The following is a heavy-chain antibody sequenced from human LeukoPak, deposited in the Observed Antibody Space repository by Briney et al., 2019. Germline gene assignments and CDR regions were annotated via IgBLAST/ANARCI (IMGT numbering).Heavy chain of an antibody. CDR1: GYTFTSYG. CDR2: ISAYNGNT. J-gene: IGHJ6*03. V-gene: IGHV1-18*01. Sequence: ASVKVSCKASGYTFTSYGISWVRQAPGQGLEWMGWISAYNGNTNYAQKLQGRVTMTTDTSTSTAYTELRSLRSDDTAVYYCARDVPIVVVTATTYYYYYMDVWGKGTTVTVSS. D-gene: IGHD2-21*02. CDR3: ARDVPIVVVTATTYYYYYMDV.